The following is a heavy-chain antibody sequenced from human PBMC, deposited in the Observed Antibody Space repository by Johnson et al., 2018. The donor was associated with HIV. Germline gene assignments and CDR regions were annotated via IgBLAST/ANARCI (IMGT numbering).Heavy chain of an antibody. J-gene: IGHJ3*02. D-gene: IGHD1-26*01. Sequence: EVQLVESGGGLVQPGGSLRLSCAASGFTFSSYWMHWVRQAPGKGLVWVSVIYSGGSTYYADSVKGRFTISRDNSKNTLYLQMNSLRAGDTAVYYCARGRASWELYDAFEIWGQGTMVIVSS. V-gene: IGHV3-66*01. CDR1: GFTFSSYW. CDR3: ARGRASWELYDAFEI. CDR2: IYSGGST.